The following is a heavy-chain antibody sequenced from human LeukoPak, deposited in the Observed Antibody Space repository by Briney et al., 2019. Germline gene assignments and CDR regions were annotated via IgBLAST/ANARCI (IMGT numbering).Heavy chain of an antibody. CDR1: GFTFSSYS. CDR3: AREYSSSWYEGYYFDY. Sequence: GGSLRLSCAASGFTFSSYSMNWVRQAPGKGLEWVSSISSSSSYIYYADSVKGRFTISRDNAKNSLYLQMNSLRAEDTAVYYCAREYSSSWYEGYYFDYWDQGTLVTVSS. CDR2: ISSSSSYI. V-gene: IGHV3-21*01. J-gene: IGHJ4*02. D-gene: IGHD6-13*01.